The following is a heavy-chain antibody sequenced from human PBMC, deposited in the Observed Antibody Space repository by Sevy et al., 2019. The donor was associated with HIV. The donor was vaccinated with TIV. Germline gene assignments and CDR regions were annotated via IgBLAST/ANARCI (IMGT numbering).Heavy chain of an antibody. D-gene: IGHD6-19*01. J-gene: IGHJ4*02. CDR2: IKSKSDGGAT. V-gene: IGHV3-15*01. CDR3: TPDLSSGSFKVY. Sequence: GGSLRLSCAASGFSFSKAWMSWVRQAPGKGLEWVGRIKSKSDGGATDYTAPVKGRFTISRDDSEGTVFMQMPSLEVEDTAVYYCTPDLSSGSFKVYWGQGTLVTVSS. CDR1: GFSFSKAW.